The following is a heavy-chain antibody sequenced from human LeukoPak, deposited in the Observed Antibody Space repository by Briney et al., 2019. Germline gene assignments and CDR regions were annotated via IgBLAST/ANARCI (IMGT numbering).Heavy chain of an antibody. CDR3: ARELERPSGYFDY. V-gene: IGHV1-18*01. CDR2: ISAYNGNT. D-gene: IGHD1-1*01. Sequence: ASVKVSCKASGYTFTSYGISWVRQAPGQGLEWMGWISAYNGNTNYAQKFQGRVTITADESTSTAYMELSSLRSEDTAVYYCARELERPSGYFDYWGQGTLVTVSS. CDR1: GYTFTSYG. J-gene: IGHJ4*02.